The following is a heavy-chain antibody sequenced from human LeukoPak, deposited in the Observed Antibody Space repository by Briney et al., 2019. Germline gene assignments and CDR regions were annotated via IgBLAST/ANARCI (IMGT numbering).Heavy chain of an antibody. Sequence: GGSLRLSCAASGFTFSSYAMHWVRQAPGKGLEWVAVISDDGSNKYYADSVKGRFTISRDNSKNTLYLQMNSLRAEDTAVYYCAAAAVNNWFDPWGQGTLVTVSS. CDR1: GFTFSSYA. J-gene: IGHJ5*02. CDR3: AAAAVNNWFDP. D-gene: IGHD6-13*01. V-gene: IGHV3-30-3*01. CDR2: ISDDGSNK.